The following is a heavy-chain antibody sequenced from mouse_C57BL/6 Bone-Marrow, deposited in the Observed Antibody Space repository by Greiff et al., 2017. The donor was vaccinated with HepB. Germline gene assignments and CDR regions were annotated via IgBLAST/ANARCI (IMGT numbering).Heavy chain of an antibody. D-gene: IGHD2-1*01. Sequence: EVKLVESGGDLVKPGGSLKLSCAASGFTFSSYGMSWVRQTPDKRLEWVATISSGGSYTYYPDSVKGRFTISRDNAKNTLYLQMSSLKSEDTAMYYCARWTMVTSYFDYWGQGTTLTVSS. CDR1: GFTFSSYG. CDR3: ARWTMVTSYFDY. V-gene: IGHV5-6*01. CDR2: ISSGGSYT. J-gene: IGHJ2*01.